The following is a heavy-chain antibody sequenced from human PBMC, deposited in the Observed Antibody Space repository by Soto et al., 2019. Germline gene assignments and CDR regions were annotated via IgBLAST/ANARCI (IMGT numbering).Heavy chain of an antibody. D-gene: IGHD2-8*01. V-gene: IGHV1-18*01. CDR3: ARDIESVTAKHFFYYYAMDV. J-gene: IGHJ6*02. Sequence: GASVKVSCKASGFTFSNYGLNWVRQGPGQGLEWMGWVSANNGHTNYAQNLQGRVSMTTDTSTSTAYMELRGLRFDDTAVYYCARDIESVTAKHFFYYYAMDVWGQGTTVTVSS. CDR2: VSANNGHT. CDR1: GFTFSNYG.